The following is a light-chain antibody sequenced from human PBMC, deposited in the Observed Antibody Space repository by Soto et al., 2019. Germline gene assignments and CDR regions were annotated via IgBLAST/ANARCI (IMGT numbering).Light chain of an antibody. V-gene: IGKV1-5*03. CDR3: QHYKMYSPWT. CDR2: TTS. Sequence: DIQMTQSPSTLPASVGDRVTITCRASQSISPWLAWYQQKPGKAPKLLIYTTSNLEGGVPSRFSGSGSGTEFTLTISSLQPDDFATYYCQHYKMYSPWTFGQGTKVDIK. CDR1: QSISPW. J-gene: IGKJ1*01.